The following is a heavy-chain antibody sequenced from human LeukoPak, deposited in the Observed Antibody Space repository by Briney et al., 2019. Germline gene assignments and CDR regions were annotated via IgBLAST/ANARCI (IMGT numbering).Heavy chain of an antibody. Sequence: SVKVSCKASGGTFSSYTISWVRQAPGQGLEWMGRIIPILGIANYAQKFQGRVTITADKSTSTAYMELSSLRSEATAVYYCARASYYYYYMDVWGKGTTVTVSS. CDR1: GGTFSSYT. CDR2: IIPILGIA. J-gene: IGHJ6*03. CDR3: ARASYYYYYMDV. V-gene: IGHV1-69*02.